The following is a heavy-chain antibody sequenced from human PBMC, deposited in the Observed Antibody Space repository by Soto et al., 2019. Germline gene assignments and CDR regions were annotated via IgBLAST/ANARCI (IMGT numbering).Heavy chain of an antibody. J-gene: IGHJ4*02. CDR3: ARVPYDSSGLFDY. CDR2: ISYDGSNK. D-gene: IGHD3-22*01. Sequence: QVQLVESGGGVVQPGRSLRLSCAASGFTFSSYAMHWVRQAPGKGLEWVAVISYDGSNKYYADSVKGRFTISRDNYKNTLYLQMNSLRAEDTAVYYCARVPYDSSGLFDYWGQGTLVTVSS. CDR1: GFTFSSYA. V-gene: IGHV3-30-3*01.